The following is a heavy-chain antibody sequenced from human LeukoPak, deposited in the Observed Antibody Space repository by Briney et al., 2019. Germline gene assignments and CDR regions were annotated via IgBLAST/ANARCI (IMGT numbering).Heavy chain of an antibody. CDR2: INHSGST. V-gene: IGHV4-34*01. J-gene: IGHJ4*02. CDR1: GGSFSGYY. CDR3: ARVRRGDYVFDY. Sequence: SETLSLTCAVYGGSFSGYYWSWIRQPPGKGLEWIGEINHSGSTYYNPSLKSRVTIPVDRSKNQFSLKLSSVTAADTAVYYCARVRRGDYVFDYWGQGTLVTVSS. D-gene: IGHD4-17*01.